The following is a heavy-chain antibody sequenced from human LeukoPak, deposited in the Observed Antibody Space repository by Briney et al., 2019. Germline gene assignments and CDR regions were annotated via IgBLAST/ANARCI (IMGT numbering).Heavy chain of an antibody. CDR2: INEDGGEI. Sequence: GGSLRLSCAASGFTFSNSWMTWVRQAPKKGLEWVASINEDGGEIHYVDSVKGRFTISRDNAKNSLYLQMNSLKTEDTAIYYCVASIVSPSNYWGQGTLVTVSS. CDR1: GFTFSNSW. J-gene: IGHJ4*02. D-gene: IGHD2-15*01. V-gene: IGHV3-7*03. CDR3: VASIVSPSNY.